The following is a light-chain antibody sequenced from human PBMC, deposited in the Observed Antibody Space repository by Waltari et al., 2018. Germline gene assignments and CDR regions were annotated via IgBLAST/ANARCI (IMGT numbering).Light chain of an antibody. Sequence: DIQMTQSPSSLSASVGDRVTITCRASQSISSYLNWYQQKPGKATKLLIYAASSLQSGVPSRFSGSGAVTDFTLTISSLQPEDFATYYCQQSYSTPTFGQGTKVEIK. J-gene: IGKJ1*01. CDR3: QQSYSTPT. CDR2: AAS. V-gene: IGKV1-39*01. CDR1: QSISSY.